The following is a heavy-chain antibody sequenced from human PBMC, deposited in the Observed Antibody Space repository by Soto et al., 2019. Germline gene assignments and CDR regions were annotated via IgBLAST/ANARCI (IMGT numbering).Heavy chain of an antibody. CDR3: ATGSSWYYLDYYYYGMDV. V-gene: IGHV4-59*08. J-gene: IGHJ6*02. Sequence: SETLSLTCTVSGISISSYYWSWIRQPPGKGLEWIGYIYYSGSTNYNPSLKSRVTISVDTSKNQFSLKLSSVTAADTAVYYCATGSSWYYLDYYYYGMDVWGQGTTVT. CDR1: GISISSYY. CDR2: IYYSGST. D-gene: IGHD6-13*01.